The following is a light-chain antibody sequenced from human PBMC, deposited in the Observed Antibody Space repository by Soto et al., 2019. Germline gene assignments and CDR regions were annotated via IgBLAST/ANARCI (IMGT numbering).Light chain of an antibody. V-gene: IGKV3-11*01. CDR2: DSS. J-gene: IGKJ1*01. CDR1: QSVSSY. Sequence: EIVLTQSPATLSLSPGQRATLSCSASQSVSSYLAWYKQKPGQAHRLLIYDSSNRAADIPARFSRSGSETDFTLTISSLEPEDFAVYYCQQRSNWHRTFGQGTKVEI. CDR3: QQRSNWHRT.